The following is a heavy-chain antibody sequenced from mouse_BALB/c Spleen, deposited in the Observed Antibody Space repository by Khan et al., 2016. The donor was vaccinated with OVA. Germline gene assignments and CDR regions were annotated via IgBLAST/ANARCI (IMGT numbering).Heavy chain of an antibody. D-gene: IGHD4-1*01. Sequence: EVELVESGGDLVKPRGSLKLSCAASGFTFSSYSMSWVRQTPDKRLEWVATISSGGDYTYYPDSVKGRFTISSDNAKNTLYLQMSSLKSEDTAMYYCASHLTGSFAYWGQGTLVTVSA. CDR3: ASHLTGSFAY. CDR1: GFTFSSYS. J-gene: IGHJ3*01. V-gene: IGHV5-6*01. CDR2: ISSGGDYT.